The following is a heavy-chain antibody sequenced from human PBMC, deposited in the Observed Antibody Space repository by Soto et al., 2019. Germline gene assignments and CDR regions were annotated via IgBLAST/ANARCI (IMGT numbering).Heavy chain of an antibody. D-gene: IGHD6-19*01. Sequence: SLRLSFAASGITLSSFGMPWVPPAPGKGLEWVAVISYDGSNKYYADSVKGRFTISRDNSKNTLYLQMNSLRAEDTAVYYCARDKYHGYSSGWFLDYWGQGTLVTVSS. CDR3: ARDKYHGYSSGWFLDY. CDR1: GITLSSFG. V-gene: IGHV3-30*03. CDR2: ISYDGSNK. J-gene: IGHJ4*02.